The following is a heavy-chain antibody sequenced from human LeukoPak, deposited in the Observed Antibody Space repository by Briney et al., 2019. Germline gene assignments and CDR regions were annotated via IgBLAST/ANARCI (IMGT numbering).Heavy chain of an antibody. V-gene: IGHV4-61*01. CDR1: GYSISSGYY. CDR3: ARSLYYYGSDSFDI. J-gene: IGHJ3*02. CDR2: IHYSGST. D-gene: IGHD3-10*01. Sequence: PSETLSLTCTVSGYSISSGYYWGWIRQPPGKGLEWIGYIHYSGSTNYNPSLKSRVTISVDTSKNQFSLKLSSVTAADTAVYYCARSLYYYGSDSFDIWGQGTMVTVSS.